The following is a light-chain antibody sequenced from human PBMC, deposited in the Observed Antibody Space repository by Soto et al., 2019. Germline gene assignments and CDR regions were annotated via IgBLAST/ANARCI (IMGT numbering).Light chain of an antibody. Sequence: QSVLTQPASVSGSPGQSITISCTGTSSDVGGYNYVSWYQQHPSKAPKLMIYDVSNRPSGVSNRFSGSKSGNTASLTISGLQAEDEADYYCSSYTSSSKVFGTGTKLTVL. J-gene: IGLJ1*01. CDR3: SSYTSSSKV. CDR2: DVS. V-gene: IGLV2-14*01. CDR1: SSDVGGYNY.